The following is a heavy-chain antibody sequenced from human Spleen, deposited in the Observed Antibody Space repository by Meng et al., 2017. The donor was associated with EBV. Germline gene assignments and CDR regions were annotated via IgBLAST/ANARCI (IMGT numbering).Heavy chain of an antibody. V-gene: IGHV4-39*07. CDR3: ARDVGYYFDF. CDR2: IYYSGST. Sequence: QVQRQGSGSGLVKPSETLSLTCTVSGGSISSSTYYWGWIRQPPGKGLEWIGSIYYSGSTDYTPSLKTRVTISLGTSKNQFSLKLTSVTAADTAVFYCARDVGYYFDFWGQGTLVTVSS. CDR1: GGSISSSTYY. D-gene: IGHD2-15*01. J-gene: IGHJ4*02.